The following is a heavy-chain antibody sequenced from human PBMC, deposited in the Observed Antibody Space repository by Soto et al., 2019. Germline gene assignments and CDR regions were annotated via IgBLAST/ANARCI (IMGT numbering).Heavy chain of an antibody. CDR3: ARGFDYGSGSYFDS. D-gene: IGHD3-10*01. CDR2: IYHSGST. J-gene: IGHJ4*02. V-gene: IGHV4-30-2*01. Sequence: QLQLQESGSGLVKPSQTLSLTCAVSGGSISSGGYSWSWIRQPPGKGLEWIGYIYHSGSTYYNPSLKGRVTLSVDRSKNQFSLKLSSVTAADTAVYYCARGFDYGSGSYFDSWGQGTLVTVSS. CDR1: GGSISSGGYS.